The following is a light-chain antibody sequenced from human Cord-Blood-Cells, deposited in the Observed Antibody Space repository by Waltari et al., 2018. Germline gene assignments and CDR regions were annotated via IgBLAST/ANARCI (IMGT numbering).Light chain of an antibody. Sequence: QSALTQPPSASGSPGQSVTISCTGTSSDVGGYNYVSGYQQHPGKAPKLMIYEVSKRPSGVPDRFSGSKSGNTASLTVSGLQAEDEADYYCSSYAGSNNNYVFGTGTKVTVL. CDR2: EVS. J-gene: IGLJ1*01. V-gene: IGLV2-8*01. CDR3: SSYAGSNNNYV. CDR1: SSDVGGYNY.